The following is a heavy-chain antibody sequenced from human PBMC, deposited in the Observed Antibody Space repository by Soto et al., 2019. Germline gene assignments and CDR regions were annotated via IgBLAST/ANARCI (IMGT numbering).Heavy chain of an antibody. CDR2: IHHTGTN. CDR1: GASIIAEQL. J-gene: IGHJ4*02. V-gene: IGHV4-4*02. Sequence: QMQLQESGPGLVKPSETLSLTCAVSGASIIAEQLWTWVRQPPGKGLEWIGEIHHTGTNRNNPSLRGRVTMSVDKSKNQLSLKLNSLTVADTAVYYCAWNFGWYAIDHWGQGTLVIVSS. CDR3: AWNFGWYAIDH. D-gene: IGHD6-19*01.